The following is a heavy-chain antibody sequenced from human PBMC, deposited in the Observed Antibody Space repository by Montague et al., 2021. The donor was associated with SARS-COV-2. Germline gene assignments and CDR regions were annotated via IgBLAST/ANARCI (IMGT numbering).Heavy chain of an antibody. V-gene: IGHV4-39*02. CDR1: GGSITNNIDY. D-gene: IGHD3-22*01. CDR3: ARLKQYFDSSGSPAAFDF. Sequence: SETLSLTCTVSGGSITNNIDYWAWIRQPPGKGLEWIGSIYYTGNTYYNPSLKSRVTISVVTSKNHFTLKLSSVTAAETVVYYCARLKQYFDSSGSPAAFDFWGQGTKVTVSS. CDR2: IYYTGNT. J-gene: IGHJ3*01.